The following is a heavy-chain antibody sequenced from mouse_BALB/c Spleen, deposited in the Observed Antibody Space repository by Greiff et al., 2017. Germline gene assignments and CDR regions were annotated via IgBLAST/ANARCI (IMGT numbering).Heavy chain of an antibody. D-gene: IGHD1-1*01. J-gene: IGHJ1*01. V-gene: IGHV2-9*02. CDR2: IWAGGST. CDR3: AIYGSSPNWYFDV. CDR1: GFSLTSYG. Sequence: QVQLKQSGPGLVAPSQSLSITCTVSGFSLTSYGVHWVRQPPGRGLEWLGVIWAGGSTNYNSALMSRLSISKDNSKSQVFLKMNSLQTDDTAMYYCAIYGSSPNWYFDVWGAGTTVTVSS.